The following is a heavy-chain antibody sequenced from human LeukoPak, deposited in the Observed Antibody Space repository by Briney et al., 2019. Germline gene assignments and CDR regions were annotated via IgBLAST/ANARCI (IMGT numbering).Heavy chain of an antibody. CDR2: IKSIADGATT. V-gene: IGHV3-15*01. D-gene: IGHD6-25*01. CDR1: EFPFTNSW. Sequence: PGGSLRLSCTASEFPFTNSWMRWVRQAPGKGLEWVGRIKSIADGATTGYAAPVKGRFSISRDDSRDTLYLQMNSLKTEDTAVYYCTTDGGYGYDLWGQGSLVIVSA. CDR3: TTDGGYGYDL. J-gene: IGHJ5*02.